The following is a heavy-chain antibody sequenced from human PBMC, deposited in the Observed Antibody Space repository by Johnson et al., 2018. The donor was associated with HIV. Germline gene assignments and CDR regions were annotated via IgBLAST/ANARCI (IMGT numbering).Heavy chain of an antibody. CDR2: IGTAGDT. J-gene: IGHJ3*02. Sequence: VQLVESGGGLVKPGGSLRLSCAVSGFTFSDAWMSWVRQAPGKGLEWVSAIGTAGDTYYPGSVKGRFTVSRTNAKNSFHLQMNSLRAGDTAVYYCARPSVVTTLTTTPWAFDIWGQGTMVTVSS. D-gene: IGHD4-17*01. V-gene: IGHV3-13*01. CDR3: ARPSVVTTLTTTPWAFDI. CDR1: GFTFSDAW.